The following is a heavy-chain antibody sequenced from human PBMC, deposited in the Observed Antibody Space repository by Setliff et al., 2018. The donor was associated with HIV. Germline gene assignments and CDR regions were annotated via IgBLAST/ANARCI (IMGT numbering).Heavy chain of an antibody. V-gene: IGHV4-4*09. CDR1: GDSVSRYS. CDR2: VYANGET. CDR3: ARRKLQDSTITTSNWFDA. J-gene: IGHJ5*02. D-gene: IGHD3-10*01. Sequence: SETLSLTCTVSGDSVSRYSWNWIRQPPGKGLEWIGYVYANGETNYNPSLKGRVTMSADPSRNQFSLSLNSATAADTAVYFCARRKLQDSTITTSNWFDAWGQGILVTVSS.